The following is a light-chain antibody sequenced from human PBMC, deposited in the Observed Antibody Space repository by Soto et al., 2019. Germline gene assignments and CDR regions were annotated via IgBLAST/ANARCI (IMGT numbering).Light chain of an antibody. CDR1: QDITNY. J-gene: IGKJ4*01. CDR3: QQYDDYPLT. CDR2: AAS. Sequence: MHMTHSPSSLSASFVYGFTNTYRASQDITNYLAWYQQRSGKAPKLLIYAASTLQPGVPSRFSGSGSGTNFTLTISSLQPEDVATYYCQQYDDYPLTFGGGTKVDIK. V-gene: IGKV1-27*01.